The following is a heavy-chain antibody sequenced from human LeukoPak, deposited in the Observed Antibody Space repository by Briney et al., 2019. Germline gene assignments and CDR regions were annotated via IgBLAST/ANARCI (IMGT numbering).Heavy chain of an antibody. CDR1: GFTFSSYG. CDR2: ISYDGSNK. J-gene: IGHJ4*02. D-gene: IGHD3-22*01. V-gene: IGHV3-30*18. Sequence: GRSLRLSCAASGFTFSSYGMHWVRQAPGKGLEWVAVISYDGSNKYYADSVKGRFTISRDNSKNTLYLQMNSLSAEDTAVYYCAKDSYYDSSGWMDYWGQGTLVTVSS. CDR3: AKDSYYDSSGWMDY.